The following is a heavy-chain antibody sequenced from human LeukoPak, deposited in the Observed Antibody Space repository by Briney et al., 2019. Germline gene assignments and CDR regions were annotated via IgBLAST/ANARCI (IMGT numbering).Heavy chain of an antibody. Sequence: SETLSLTCAVYGGSISSYYWSWIRQPAGKGLEWIGRIYTSGSTNYNPSLKSRVTMSVDTSKNQFSLKLSSVTAADTAVYYCARGTMIVVALDVWGQGTLVTVSS. CDR3: ARGTMIVVALDV. CDR1: GGSISSYY. J-gene: IGHJ4*02. D-gene: IGHD3-22*01. V-gene: IGHV4-59*10. CDR2: IYTSGST.